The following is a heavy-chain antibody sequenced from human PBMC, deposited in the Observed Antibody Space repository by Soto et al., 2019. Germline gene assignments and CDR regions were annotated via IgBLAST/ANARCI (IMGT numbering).Heavy chain of an antibody. CDR3: ARDEHSGYGDYFDY. Sequence: GGSLRLSCAASGFTVSSNYMRWVRQAPGKGLEWVSVIYSVGSTYYADSVKGRFTISRDNSKNTRYLQMNSLRAEDTAVYYCARDEHSGYGDYFDYWGQGTLVTVSS. J-gene: IGHJ4*02. V-gene: IGHV3-66*01. D-gene: IGHD5-12*01. CDR1: GFTVSSNY. CDR2: IYSVGST.